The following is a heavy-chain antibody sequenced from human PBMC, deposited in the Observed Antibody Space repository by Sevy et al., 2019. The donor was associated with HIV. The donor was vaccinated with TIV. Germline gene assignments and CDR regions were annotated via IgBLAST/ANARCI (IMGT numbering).Heavy chain of an antibody. J-gene: IGHJ3*02. CDR2: ISWNSGSI. CDR1: GFTFDDYA. CDR3: AKIGAVAAEVDAFDI. D-gene: IGHD6-19*01. Sequence: GGSLRLSCAASGFTFDDYAMHWVRQAPGKGLEWVSGISWNSGSIDYADSVRGRFTISRDNAKNSLYLQMNSLRAEDTALYYCAKIGAVAAEVDAFDIWGQGTMVTVSS. V-gene: IGHV3-9*01.